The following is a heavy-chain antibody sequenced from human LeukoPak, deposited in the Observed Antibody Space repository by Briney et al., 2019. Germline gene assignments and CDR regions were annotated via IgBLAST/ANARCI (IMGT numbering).Heavy chain of an antibody. V-gene: IGHV3-49*04. CDR2: IRSKAYGGTT. Sequence: PGGSLRLSCTASGFTFRDYAMSWVRQAPGKGLEWVGFIRSKAYGGTTEYAASVKGRFTISRDDSKSIAYLQMNSLKTEDTAVYYCTREMVAAAGSWSDYYYYGMDVWGKGTTVTVSS. CDR1: GFTFRDYA. J-gene: IGHJ6*04. D-gene: IGHD6-13*01. CDR3: TREMVAAAGSWSDYYYYGMDV.